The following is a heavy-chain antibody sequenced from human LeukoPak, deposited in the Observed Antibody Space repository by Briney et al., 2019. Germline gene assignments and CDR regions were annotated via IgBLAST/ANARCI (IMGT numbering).Heavy chain of an antibody. CDR1: GGSISSSSYN. CDR2: IYYNGKT. J-gene: IGHJ4*02. D-gene: IGHD6-19*01. CDR3: AATIAVAGTSFPSFDC. V-gene: IGHV4-39*01. Sequence: PSETLSLTCTVSGGSISSSSYNWGWIRQPPGMGLEWIGSIYYNGKTFYNPPLKSRVTISADKSKNQFPLKLSSVTAADTAVYYCAATIAVAGTSFPSFDCWGQGTLVTVSS.